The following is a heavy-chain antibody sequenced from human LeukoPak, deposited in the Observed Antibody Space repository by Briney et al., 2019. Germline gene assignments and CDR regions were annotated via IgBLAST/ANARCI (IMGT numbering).Heavy chain of an antibody. D-gene: IGHD3-22*01. CDR1: GYSFPSYW. CDR2: IYPGDSDT. CDR3: ARLSGFYDSTAGYIDY. Sequence: GESLKISCEGSGYSFPSYWIGWVRQMPGKGLEWMGIIYPGDSDTKYSPSFQGQVTISADRSISTAYLQWNSLQASDTAMYFCARLSGFYDSTAGYIDYWSQGILVTVSS. V-gene: IGHV5-51*01. J-gene: IGHJ4*03.